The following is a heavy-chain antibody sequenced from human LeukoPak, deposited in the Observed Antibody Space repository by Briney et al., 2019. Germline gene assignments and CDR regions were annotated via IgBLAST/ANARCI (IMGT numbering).Heavy chain of an antibody. CDR1: GFTFSNYM. CDR3: AREGQQLVGLDY. CDR2: IKSDGITI. D-gene: IGHD6-13*01. J-gene: IGHJ4*02. Sequence: PGGSLRLSCAASGFTFSNYMMHWVRQAPGKGLVWVSRIKSDGITITYADSVKGRFTISRDNSKNTLYLQMNSLRAEDTAVYYCAREGQQLVGLDYWGQGTLVTVSS. V-gene: IGHV3-74*01.